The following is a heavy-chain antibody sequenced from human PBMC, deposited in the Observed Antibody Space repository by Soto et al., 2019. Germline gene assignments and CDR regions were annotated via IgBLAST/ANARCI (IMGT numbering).Heavy chain of an antibody. Sequence: ASVKVSCKASGYTFTSYDINWVRQATGQGLEWMGWMNPNSGNTGYAQKFQGRVTMTRNTSISTAYMELSSLRSEDTAVYYCARSRTPNVDGLLSRPNAFDIWGRGTMVTVSS. CDR2: MNPNSGNT. J-gene: IGHJ3*02. V-gene: IGHV1-8*01. CDR3: ARSRTPNVDGLLSRPNAFDI. D-gene: IGHD3-9*01. CDR1: GYTFTSYD.